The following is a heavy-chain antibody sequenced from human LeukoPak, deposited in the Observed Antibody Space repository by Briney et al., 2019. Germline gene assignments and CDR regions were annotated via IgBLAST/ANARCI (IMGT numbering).Heavy chain of an antibody. J-gene: IGHJ4*02. D-gene: IGHD4-17*01. CDR1: GGSFSGYY. CDR2: INHSGST. V-gene: IGHV4-34*01. CDR3: ALATVTTYYFDY. Sequence: PSETRSLTCAVYGGSFSGYYWSWIRQPPGKGLEWIGEINHSGSTNYNPSLKSRVTISVDTSKNQFSLKLSSVTAADTAVYYCALATVTTYYFDYWGQGTLVTVSS.